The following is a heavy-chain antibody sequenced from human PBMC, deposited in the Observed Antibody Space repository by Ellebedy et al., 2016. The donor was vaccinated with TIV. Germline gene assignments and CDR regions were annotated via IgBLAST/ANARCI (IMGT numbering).Heavy chain of an antibody. V-gene: IGHV3-21*05. CDR1: GFTFSSYP. CDR3: ARQNPAYSSGQVSPIDH. CDR2: ISSTSEII. J-gene: IGHJ4*02. D-gene: IGHD6-19*01. Sequence: GESLKISCVASGFTFSSYPMNWVRQAPGKGLEWVSYISSTSEIIYYADSLRGRLTISRDNAKDSLYLQMNSLRAEDTAVYYCARQNPAYSSGQVSPIDHWGQGALVTVSS.